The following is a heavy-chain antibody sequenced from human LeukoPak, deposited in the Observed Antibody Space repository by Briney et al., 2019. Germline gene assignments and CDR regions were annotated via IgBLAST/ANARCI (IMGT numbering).Heavy chain of an antibody. J-gene: IGHJ6*04. V-gene: IGHV5-10-1*01. CDR2: IDPSDSYT. Sequence: RGESLRISCKGTGYSFTSYWISWVRQMPGKGLEWMGRIDPSDSYTNYSPSFQGHVTISADKSISTAYLQWSSLKASDTAMYYCARHEGGYDSTTYYYYYGMDVWGKGTTVTVSS. CDR3: ARHEGGYDSTTYYYYYGMDV. CDR1: GYSFTSYW. D-gene: IGHD5-12*01.